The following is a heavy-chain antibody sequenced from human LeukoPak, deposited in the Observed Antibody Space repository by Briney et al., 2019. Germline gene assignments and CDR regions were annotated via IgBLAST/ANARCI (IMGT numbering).Heavy chain of an antibody. CDR1: GFTVSSNY. J-gene: IGHJ6*02. D-gene: IGHD3-22*01. Sequence: PGGSLRLSCAASGFTVSSNYMSWVRQAPGKGLEWVSVIYSGGSTYYADSVKGRFTISRDNPKNTLYLQMNSLRAEDTAVYYCAREWVTMTGYYYYGMDVWGQGTTVTVSS. CDR2: IYSGGST. V-gene: IGHV3-66*01. CDR3: AREWVTMTGYYYYGMDV.